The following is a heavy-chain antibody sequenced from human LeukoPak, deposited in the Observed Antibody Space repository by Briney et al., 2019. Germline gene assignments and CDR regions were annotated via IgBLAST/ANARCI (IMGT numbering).Heavy chain of an antibody. D-gene: IGHD2-2*02. CDR3: ATPPGGCSSTSCYSLFGY. V-gene: IGHV1-18*01. Sequence: ASVKVSCKASGYTFTSYGISWVLQAPGQGLEWMGWISAYNGNTNYAQKLQGRVTMTTDTSTSTAYMELRSLRSDDTAVYYCATPPGGCSSTSCYSLFGYWGQGTLVTVSS. CDR2: ISAYNGNT. J-gene: IGHJ4*02. CDR1: GYTFTSYG.